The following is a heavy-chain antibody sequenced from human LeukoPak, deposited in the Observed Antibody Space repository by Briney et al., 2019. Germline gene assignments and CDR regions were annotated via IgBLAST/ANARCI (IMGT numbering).Heavy chain of an antibody. CDR3: AHSRAYSGSYSLTYYFDY. D-gene: IGHD1-26*01. CDR2: IYWNDDK. V-gene: IGHV2-5*01. CDR1: GFSLSTSGVG. Sequence: SGPTLVKPTQTLTLTCTFSGFSLSTSGVGVGWIRQPPGKALECLALIYWNDDKRYSPSLKSRLTITKDTSKNQVVLTMTNMDPVDTATYYCAHSRAYSGSYSLTYYFDYWGQGTLVTVSS. J-gene: IGHJ4*02.